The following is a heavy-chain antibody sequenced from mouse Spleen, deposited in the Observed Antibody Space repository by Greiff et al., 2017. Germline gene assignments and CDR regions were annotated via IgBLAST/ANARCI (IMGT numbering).Heavy chain of an antibody. CDR3: ARPSDGYYFAY. CDR1: GFTFSSYA. D-gene: IGHD2-3*01. V-gene: IGHV5-9-3*01. Sequence: EVQVVESGGGLVKLGGSLKLSCAASGFTFSSYAMSWVRQTPEKRLEWVATISSGGGNTYYPDSVKGRFTISRDNAKNTLYLQMSSLKSEDTAMYYCARPSDGYYFAYWGQGTLVTVSA. CDR2: ISSGGGNT. J-gene: IGHJ3*01.